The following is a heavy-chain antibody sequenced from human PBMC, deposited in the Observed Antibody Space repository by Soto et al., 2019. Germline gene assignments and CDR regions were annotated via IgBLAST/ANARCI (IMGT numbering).Heavy chain of an antibody. CDR1: GYTFTSYN. J-gene: IGHJ4*02. D-gene: IGHD5-12*01. CDR2: IYVTGRT. CDR3: FRGGYEDYGREGRY. V-gene: IGHV1-46*01. Sequence: QVQLVQSGAEVKKPGASVKGSCKASGYTFTSYNVHWVRQSPGQGLAWMAIIYVTGRTTYAQNFQGGVAVTSDTSTSTVYLELRSLRSDDTAVYYGFRGGYEDYGREGRYWGQGTLVTVSS.